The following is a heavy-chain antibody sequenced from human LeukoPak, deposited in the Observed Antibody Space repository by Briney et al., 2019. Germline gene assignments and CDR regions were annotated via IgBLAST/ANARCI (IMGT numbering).Heavy chain of an antibody. CDR3: ATDYGDYNWFDP. Sequence: SETLSLTCAVYGGSFSGYYWSWIRQPPGKGLEWIGEINHSGSTNYSPSLKSRVTISVDTSKNQFSLKLSSVTAADTAVYYCATDYGDYNWFDPWGQGTLVTISS. V-gene: IGHV4-34*01. J-gene: IGHJ5*02. D-gene: IGHD4-17*01. CDR2: INHSGST. CDR1: GGSFSGYY.